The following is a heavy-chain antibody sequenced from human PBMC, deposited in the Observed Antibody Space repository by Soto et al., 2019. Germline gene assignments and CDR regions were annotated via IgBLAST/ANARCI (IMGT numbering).Heavy chain of an antibody. Sequence: EVQLLESGGGLVQPGGSLRLSCAASGFTFSSYAMSWVRQAPGKGLEWVSAISGSGGSTYYADSVEGRFTISRDNSKNTLYLQMNRLRAEDTAVYYCAKGGSTSRWSYYYGMDVWGQGTTVTVSS. D-gene: IGHD2-2*01. J-gene: IGHJ6*02. CDR3: AKGGSTSRWSYYYGMDV. V-gene: IGHV3-23*01. CDR1: GFTFSSYA. CDR2: ISGSGGST.